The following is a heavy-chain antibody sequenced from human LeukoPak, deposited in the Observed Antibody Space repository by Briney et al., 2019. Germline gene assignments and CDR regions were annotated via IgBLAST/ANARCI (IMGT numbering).Heavy chain of an antibody. D-gene: IGHD3-22*01. CDR3: ARPQYYYDSSGYFLSWFDP. Sequence: PSETLSLTCTVSGGSIRSSYYYWGWIRQPPGKGLEWIGSIYDSGSTYYNPSLKSRVTISVDTSKNQFSLKLSSVTAADTAVYYCARPQYYYDSSGYFLSWFDPWGQGTLVTVSS. V-gene: IGHV4-39*01. CDR1: GGSIRSSYYY. J-gene: IGHJ5*02. CDR2: IYDSGST.